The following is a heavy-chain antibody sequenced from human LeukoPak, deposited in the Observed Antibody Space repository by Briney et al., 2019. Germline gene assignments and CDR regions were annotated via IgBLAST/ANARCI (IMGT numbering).Heavy chain of an antibody. J-gene: IGHJ4*02. CDR1: GISFSSYG. Sequence: GGSLRLSCAASGISFSSYGMSWVRQAPGKGLEWVSTLSSTGTTFYAGSVEGRFTICRANSENTLYLQMDSLRAADTAFYYCARVGYSSSWFFFNFWGQGTLVTVSS. D-gene: IGHD6-13*01. CDR2: LSSTGTT. V-gene: IGHV3-23*05. CDR3: ARVGYSSSWFFFNF.